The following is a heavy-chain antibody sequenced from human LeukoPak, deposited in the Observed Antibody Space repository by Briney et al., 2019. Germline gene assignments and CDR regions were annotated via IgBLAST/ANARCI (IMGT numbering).Heavy chain of an antibody. CDR3: ARNAGDQIYFDY. CDR1: GGSLSSYY. J-gene: IGHJ4*02. CDR2: IYYSGST. D-gene: IGHD7-27*01. Sequence: KPLETLSLTCTVSGGSLSSYYWGWIRQPPREGQEWIGYIYYSGSTNYNPSLKSRVTISVDTSKNQFSLKLSSVTAADTAVYYCARNAGDQIYFDYWGQGTLVTVSS. V-gene: IGHV4-59*01.